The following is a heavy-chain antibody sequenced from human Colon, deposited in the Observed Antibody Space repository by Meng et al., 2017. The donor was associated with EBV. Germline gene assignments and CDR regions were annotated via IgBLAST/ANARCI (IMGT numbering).Heavy chain of an antibody. CDR1: GGPFSGYY. CDR2: INHSGST. Sequence: QVQLQQWGAGLLKPSETLSLPCAFYGGPFSGYYWSWIRQPPGKGLKWIGEINHSGSTNYNPSLKSRVTISVDTSKNQFSLKMRSVTAADTAVYYCARQAPYYFDSSGRFDYWGQGTLVTVAS. V-gene: IGHV4-34*01. J-gene: IGHJ4*02. CDR3: ARQAPYYFDSSGRFDY. D-gene: IGHD3-22*01.